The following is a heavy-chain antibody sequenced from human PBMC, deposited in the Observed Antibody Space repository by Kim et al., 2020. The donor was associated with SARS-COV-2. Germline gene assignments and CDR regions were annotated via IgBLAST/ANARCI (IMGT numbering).Heavy chain of an antibody. J-gene: IGHJ4*02. CDR2: IFPIFGTA. CDR3: AGRMGPGLYYFDY. D-gene: IGHD1-26*01. CDR1: GGTFSSYA. V-gene: IGHV1-69*13. Sequence: SVKVSCKASGGTFSSYAISWVRQAPGQGLEWMGGIFPIFGTANYAQKFQGRVTITADESTSTAYMELSSLRSEDTAVYYCAGRMGPGLYYFDYWGQGTLVTVSS.